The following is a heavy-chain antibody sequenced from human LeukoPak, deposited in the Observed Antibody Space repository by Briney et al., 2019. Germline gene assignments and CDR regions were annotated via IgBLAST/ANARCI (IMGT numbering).Heavy chain of an antibody. Sequence: SETLSLTCTVSGGSINSYYWSWVRQPPGKGLEWIGFIYYSGSTNHNPSLKSRVAISVDRSKNQFSLKLSSVTAADTAVYYCARDRVGGATAAFDIWGQGTMVTASS. CDR1: GGSINSYY. J-gene: IGHJ3*02. CDR2: IYYSGST. CDR3: ARDRVGGATAAFDI. D-gene: IGHD1-26*01. V-gene: IGHV4-59*13.